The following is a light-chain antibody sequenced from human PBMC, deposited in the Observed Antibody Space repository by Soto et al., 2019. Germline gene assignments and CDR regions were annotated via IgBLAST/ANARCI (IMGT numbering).Light chain of an antibody. CDR2: DAS. J-gene: IGKJ4*01. Sequence: EIVLTQSPATLSLSPGERATLSCMASQSVSSYLAWYQQKPGQAPRLLIYDASNRATGIPARFSGSGSGTDFTLTISSLEPEDFAVYYCQQRSNWRLTFGGGTKVDI. CDR3: QQRSNWRLT. V-gene: IGKV3-11*01. CDR1: QSVSSY.